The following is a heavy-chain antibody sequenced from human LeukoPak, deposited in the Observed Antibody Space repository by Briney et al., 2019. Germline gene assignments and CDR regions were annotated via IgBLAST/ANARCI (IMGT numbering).Heavy chain of an antibody. CDR2: IYTSGST. J-gene: IGHJ6*03. Sequence: SETLSLTCTVSGGSISSYYWSWIRQPAGKGLEWIGRIYTSGSTNYNPSLKSRVTMSVDTSKNQFSLKLSSVTAADTAVYYCARDSSYCSGGSCYSHYYYMGVWGKGTTVTVSS. D-gene: IGHD2-15*01. CDR1: GGSISSYY. CDR3: ARDSSYCSGGSCYSHYYYMGV. V-gene: IGHV4-4*07.